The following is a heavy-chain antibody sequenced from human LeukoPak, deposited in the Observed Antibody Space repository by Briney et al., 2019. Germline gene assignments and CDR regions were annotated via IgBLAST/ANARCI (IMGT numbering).Heavy chain of an antibody. V-gene: IGHV3-11*01. Sequence: GGSLRFYCAASGFTLSDYYMSWMRQAPGKGLEGVSYRSSSGSTIYYADPVKGRFAISRDNAKNSLYLQMNSLRAEDTAVYYCARRRDFIDYWGQGTLVTVSS. D-gene: IGHD3/OR15-3a*01. CDR2: RSSSGSTI. CDR3: ARRRDFIDY. CDR1: GFTLSDYY. J-gene: IGHJ4*02.